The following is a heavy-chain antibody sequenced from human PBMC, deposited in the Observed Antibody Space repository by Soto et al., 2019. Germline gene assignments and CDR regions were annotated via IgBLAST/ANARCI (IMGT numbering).Heavy chain of an antibody. J-gene: IGHJ4*02. D-gene: IGHD3-3*01. CDR1: DLTFSNAW. CDR2: IKTRSDGGTT. V-gene: IGHV3-15*07. CDR3: TTLQRDYFFSVY. Sequence: GGSLRLSCAASDLTFSNAWMNWVRQAPGKGLEWVARIKTRSDGGTTDYAAPVKGGFTISRDDSKDTLFLQMNNLKTEDTAVYYCTTLQRDYFFSVYWGQGTLVTVSS.